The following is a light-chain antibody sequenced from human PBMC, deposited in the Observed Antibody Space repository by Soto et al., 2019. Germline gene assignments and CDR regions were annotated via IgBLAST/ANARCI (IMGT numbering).Light chain of an antibody. CDR1: SSDVGGYDF. J-gene: IGLJ1*01. CDR3: CSFAGSYTLYV. CDR2: DVT. Sequence: QSVLTQPRSVSGSPGQSVTISCTGTSSDVGGYDFVSWYQQHPAKAPKLIIFDVTKRPSGVPDRFSGSKSGNTASLTISGLQAEDEADYYCCSFAGSYTLYVFGTGTKVT. V-gene: IGLV2-11*01.